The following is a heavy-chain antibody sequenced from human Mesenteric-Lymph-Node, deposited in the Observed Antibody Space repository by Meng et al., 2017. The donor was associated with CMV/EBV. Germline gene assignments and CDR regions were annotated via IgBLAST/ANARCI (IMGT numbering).Heavy chain of an antibody. CDR2: INPSSGST. CDR1: GYTFGGYY. CDR3: ARGDGMDV. Sequence: VSVKVSCKASGYTFGGYYIHWVRQAPGQGLEWMGMINPSSGSTSDAQKFQGRVTMTRDTSTSTAYMQLSSLRSEDTALYYCARGDGMDVWGQGTTVTVSS. J-gene: IGHJ6*02. V-gene: IGHV1-46*01.